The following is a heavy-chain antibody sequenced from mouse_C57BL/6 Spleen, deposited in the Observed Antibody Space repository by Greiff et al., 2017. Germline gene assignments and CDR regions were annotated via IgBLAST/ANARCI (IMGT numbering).Heavy chain of an antibody. Sequence: QVQLQQPGTELVKPGASVKLSCKASGYTFTSYWMHWVKQRPGQGLEWIGNINPGNGGTNYNAKFKRKANLTADKSASTAYMQLSSLTSEDSAVYYCAKEAIYYSNYFDYWGQGTTLTVSS. V-gene: IGHV1-53*01. CDR1: GYTFTSYW. CDR3: AKEAIYYSNYFDY. CDR2: INPGNGGT. J-gene: IGHJ2*01. D-gene: IGHD2-5*01.